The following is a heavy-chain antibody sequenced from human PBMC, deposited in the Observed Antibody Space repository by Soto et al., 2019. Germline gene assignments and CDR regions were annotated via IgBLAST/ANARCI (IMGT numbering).Heavy chain of an antibody. CDR2: INAGNGNT. CDR3: ARGITGTTISWFDP. J-gene: IGHJ5*02. V-gene: IGHV1-3*01. CDR1: GYTFTSYA. Sequence: ASVKVSCKASGYTFTSYAMPWVRQAPGQRLEWMGWINAGNGNTKYSQKFQGRVTITRDTSASTAYMELSSLRSEDTAVYYCARGITGTTISWFDPWGQGTLVTVSS. D-gene: IGHD1-7*01.